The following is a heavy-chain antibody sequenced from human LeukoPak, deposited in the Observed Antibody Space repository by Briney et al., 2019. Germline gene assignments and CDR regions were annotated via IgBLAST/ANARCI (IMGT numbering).Heavy chain of an antibody. J-gene: IGHJ4*02. CDR3: AKDRSTVTTDY. V-gene: IGHV3-21*01. D-gene: IGHD4-17*01. Sequence: GGSLRLSCAASGFTFSSYSMTWVRQAPGKGLEWVSSISSSSSYIYYADSVKGRFTISRDNAKNSLYLQMNTLRAEDTAVYYCAKDRSTVTTDYWGQGTLVTVSS. CDR2: ISSSSSYI. CDR1: GFTFSSYS.